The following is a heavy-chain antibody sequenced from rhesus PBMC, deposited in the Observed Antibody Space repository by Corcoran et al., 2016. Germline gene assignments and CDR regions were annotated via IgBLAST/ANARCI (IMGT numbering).Heavy chain of an antibody. CDR1: GGSISSSNW. J-gene: IGHJ5-1*01. Sequence: QVQLQESGPAVVKPSETLSLPCAVSGGSISSSNWWSWIRQSPGRGLEWIGGIYGSGGSTEYNPSLKSRVTISKDTSKNQFSLKLSSVTAADTAVYYCASNRFDVWGPGVLVTVSS. CDR3: ASNRFDV. CDR2: IYGSGGST. V-gene: IGHV4-93*01.